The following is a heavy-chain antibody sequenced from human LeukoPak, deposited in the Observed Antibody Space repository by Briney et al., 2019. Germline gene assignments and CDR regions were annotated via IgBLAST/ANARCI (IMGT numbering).Heavy chain of an antibody. V-gene: IGHV1-18*01. CDR2: ISAYNGNT. Sequence: ASVKVTCTASGYTFTSYGISWVRQAPGQGLEWMGWISAYNGNTNYAQKLQGRVTMTTDTSTSTAYMELRSLRSDDTAVYYCARVRYRGIAAAGTTFDYWGQGTLVTVSS. CDR1: GYTFTSYG. D-gene: IGHD6-13*01. J-gene: IGHJ4*02. CDR3: ARVRYRGIAAAGTTFDY.